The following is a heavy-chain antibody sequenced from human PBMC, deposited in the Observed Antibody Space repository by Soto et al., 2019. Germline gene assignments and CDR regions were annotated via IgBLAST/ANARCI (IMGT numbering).Heavy chain of an antibody. CDR2: IYYSGST. D-gene: IGHD2-15*01. Sequence: SETLCLTCTVSGGSISSYYWSWIRQPPGKGLEWIGDIYYSGSTNYKPTLKSRVTISVDTSKNQFSLKLSSVTAADTAVYYCASGVVAATTLNYRGQGTLVTGSS. J-gene: IGHJ4*02. CDR1: GGSISSYY. V-gene: IGHV4-59*08. CDR3: ASGVVAATTLNY.